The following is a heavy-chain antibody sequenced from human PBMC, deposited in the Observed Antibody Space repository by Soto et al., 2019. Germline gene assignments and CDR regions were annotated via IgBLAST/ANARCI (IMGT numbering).Heavy chain of an antibody. CDR3: AKDHLTSGGTFWFDP. Sequence: EVQLLESGGDLIQPGGSLRLSCAASGFSFSSYPISWVRQAPGNGLEWVSAISGSGGSTYYADSVMGRVTISRDNSKNTLYLQMSILRAEDTALDYCAKDHLTSGGTFWFDPRGQGTLVTVSS. J-gene: IGHJ5*02. CDR1: GFSFSSYP. V-gene: IGHV3-23*01. D-gene: IGHD6-13*01. CDR2: ISGSGGST.